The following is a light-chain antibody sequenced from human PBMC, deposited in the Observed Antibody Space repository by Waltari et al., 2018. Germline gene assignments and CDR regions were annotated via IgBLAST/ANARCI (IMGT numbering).Light chain of an antibody. J-gene: IGLJ2*01. CDR2: KDS. CDR1: VLAKRY. CDR3: YSVDDNKRV. Sequence: SYELTQPSSVSVSPGQTARLTCSGDVLAKRYTRWFQQKPGQAPVLVIYKDSARPSGIPERFAGSSSGTTVTLTISGAQVEDEADYYCYSVDDNKRVFGGGTKLTVL. V-gene: IGLV3-27*01.